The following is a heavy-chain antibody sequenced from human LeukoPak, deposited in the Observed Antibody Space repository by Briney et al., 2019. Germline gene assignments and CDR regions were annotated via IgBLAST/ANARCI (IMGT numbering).Heavy chain of an antibody. Sequence: SETLSLTCAVYGGSFSGYYWSWIRQPPGKGLEWIGEINHSGSTNYNPSLKSRVTISVDTSTNQFSLKLSSVTAADTAVYYCARGSHQGGAARRSLFDYWGQGTLVTVSS. V-gene: IGHV4-34*01. CDR1: GGSFSGYY. J-gene: IGHJ4*02. CDR3: ARGSHQGGAARRSLFDY. D-gene: IGHD6-6*01. CDR2: INHSGST.